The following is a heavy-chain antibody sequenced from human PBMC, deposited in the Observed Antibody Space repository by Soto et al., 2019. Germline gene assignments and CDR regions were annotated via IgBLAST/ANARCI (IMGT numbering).Heavy chain of an antibody. J-gene: IGHJ4*02. CDR3: ARSYSWFDY. CDR1: GYSFTSYW. CDR2: IDPSDSYT. Sequence: PGESLKISCKGSGYSFTSYWVTWVRQMPGKGLEWMGRIDPSDSYTSYSPPFQGHVTISVDKSITTAYLQWSGLKASDTAMYYCARSYSWFDYWGQGTLVTVSS. D-gene: IGHD5-18*01. V-gene: IGHV5-10-1*01.